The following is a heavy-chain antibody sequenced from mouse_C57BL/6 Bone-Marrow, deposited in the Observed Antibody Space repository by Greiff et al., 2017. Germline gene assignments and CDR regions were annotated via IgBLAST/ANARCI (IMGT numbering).Heavy chain of an antibody. Sequence: VPLQQSGPELVKPGASVKISCKASGYSFTDYNMNWVKQSNGKSLEWIGVINPNYGTTSYNQKFKGKATLTVDQSSSTAYMQLNSLTSEDSAVYYCARKTVVATDWYFDVWGTGTTVTVSS. CDR2: INPNYGTT. CDR3: ARKTVVATDWYFDV. CDR1: GYSFTDYN. D-gene: IGHD1-1*01. V-gene: IGHV1-39*01. J-gene: IGHJ1*03.